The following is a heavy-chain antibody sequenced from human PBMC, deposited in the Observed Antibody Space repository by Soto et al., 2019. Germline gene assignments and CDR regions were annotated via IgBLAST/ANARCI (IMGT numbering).Heavy chain of an antibody. CDR2: INLNSGGT. Sequence: GASVKVSCKASGHTFTAYYIHWVRQAAGQRLEWMGWINLNSGGTNYAQKFQGWVTMTRDTSIRTAYMELSRLRCDDTAVYYCARDLLNLAALSGNYYYYYGMDVWGQGPTVTVS. D-gene: IGHD6-6*01. V-gene: IGHV1-2*04. J-gene: IGHJ6*02. CDR1: GHTFTAYY. CDR3: ARDLLNLAALSGNYYYYYGMDV.